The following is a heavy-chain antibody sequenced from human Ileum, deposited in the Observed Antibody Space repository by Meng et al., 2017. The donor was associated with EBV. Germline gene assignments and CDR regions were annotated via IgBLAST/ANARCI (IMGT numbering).Heavy chain of an antibody. CDR1: GGSVISNNW. CDR2: IFHIGST. Sequence: QGQQQDSAPRLVKPSGTLSLTCAVSGGSVISNNWWWWVRQPPGKGLEWIGEIFHIGSTNNSPSLKSRVTISVDNSKNQFSLSLTSVTAADTAIYYCAKVSLTGTFYDHWGQGILVTVSS. D-gene: IGHD3-9*01. V-gene: IGHV4-4*02. J-gene: IGHJ4*02. CDR3: AKVSLTGTFYDH.